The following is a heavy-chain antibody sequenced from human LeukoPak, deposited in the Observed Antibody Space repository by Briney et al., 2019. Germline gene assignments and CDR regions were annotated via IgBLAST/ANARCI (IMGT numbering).Heavy chain of an antibody. J-gene: IGHJ6*03. CDR1: GFTFSSYA. V-gene: IGHV3-23*01. CDR2: ISGSGGST. Sequence: PGGSLRLSCAASGFTFSSYAMSWVRQAPGKGLEWVSAISGSGGSTYYADSVKGRFTISRDNSKNTLYLQMNSLRAEDMAVYYCAKGPAAMAYYYYMDVWGKGTTVTVSS. D-gene: IGHD2-2*01. CDR3: AKGPAAMAYYYYMDV.